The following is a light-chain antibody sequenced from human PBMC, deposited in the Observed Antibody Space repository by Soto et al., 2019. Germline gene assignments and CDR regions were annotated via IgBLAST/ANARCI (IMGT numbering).Light chain of an antibody. CDR2: EAS. Sequence: DIQMTQSPSPLSASVGDRVYITCRTSQSISSYLNWYQAKPGKSPKLLIYEASSLESGVPSRFSGCESVTDFTLTISSLQPEDSATYYCQQSYSTPPFNFGPGTTGDI. J-gene: IGKJ3*01. V-gene: IGKV1-39*01. CDR3: QQSYSTPPFN. CDR1: QSISSY.